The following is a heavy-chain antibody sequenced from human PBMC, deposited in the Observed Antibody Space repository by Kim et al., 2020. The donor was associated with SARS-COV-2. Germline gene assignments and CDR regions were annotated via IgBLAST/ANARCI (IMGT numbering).Heavy chain of an antibody. CDR3: ARDSRIFGVVVDP. J-gene: IGHJ5*02. V-gene: IGHV1-3*01. D-gene: IGHD3-3*01. Sequence: YSKKFQGRVTITRDTSAGTAYMELSSLRSEDTAVYYCARDSRIFGVVVDPWGQGTLVTVSS.